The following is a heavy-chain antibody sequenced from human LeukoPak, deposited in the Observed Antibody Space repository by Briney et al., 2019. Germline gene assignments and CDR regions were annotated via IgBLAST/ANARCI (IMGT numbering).Heavy chain of an antibody. CDR2: IIPIFGTA. D-gene: IGHD6-13*01. Sequence: ASVKVSCKASGGTFSSYAISWVRQAPGQGLEWMGGIIPIFGTANYAQKFQGRVTITTDESTSTAYMELSSLRSEDTAVYYCARGDVLAAAGKSGWVPYYMAVGGKGTRVTVSS. V-gene: IGHV1-69*05. CDR3: ARGDVLAAAGKSGWVPYYMAV. J-gene: IGHJ6*03. CDR1: GGTFSSYA.